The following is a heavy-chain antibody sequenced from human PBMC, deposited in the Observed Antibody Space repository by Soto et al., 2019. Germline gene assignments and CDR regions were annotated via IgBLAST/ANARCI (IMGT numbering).Heavy chain of an antibody. D-gene: IGHD3-22*01. CDR2: IIPIFGTA. Sequence: ASVKVSCKASGGTFSSYAISWVRQAPGQGLEWMGGIIPIFGTANYAQKFQGRVTITADDSTSTAYMELSSLRSEDTAVYYCARVSGFYDSSGHWFDPWGQGTLVTVSS. CDR1: GGTFSSYA. J-gene: IGHJ5*02. V-gene: IGHV1-69*13. CDR3: ARVSGFYDSSGHWFDP.